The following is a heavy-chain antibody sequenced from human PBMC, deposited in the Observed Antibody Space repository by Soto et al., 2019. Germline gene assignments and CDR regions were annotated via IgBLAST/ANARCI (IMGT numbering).Heavy chain of an antibody. CDR3: AKGEAVDWNYSYYFDY. Sequence: EVQLVESGGGLVQPGRSLRLSCAASGFTFDDYAMHWVRQAPGKGLEWVSGISWNSGSIGYADSVKGRFTISRDNAKNSLYLQMNSLRAEDTALYYCAKGEAVDWNYSYYFDYWGQGTLVTVSS. CDR1: GFTFDDYA. J-gene: IGHJ4*02. CDR2: ISWNSGSI. V-gene: IGHV3-9*01. D-gene: IGHD1-7*01.